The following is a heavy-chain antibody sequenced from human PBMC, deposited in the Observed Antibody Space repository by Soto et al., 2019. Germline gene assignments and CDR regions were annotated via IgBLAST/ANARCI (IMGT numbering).Heavy chain of an antibody. CDR3: GRYCTNTKCRGGYYLDL. CDR2: IILALGTP. J-gene: IGHJ5*02. D-gene: IGHD2-8*01. CDR1: GDSFTNYA. Sequence: QVLLVQSGAEMKQPGSSVCVSCRASGDSFTNYAFTWVRQFPGQGPEWLGGIILALGTPHYSQRFQGRLTITAEESSSTVYMELGSLRLDNTAVYYCGRYCTNTKCRGGYYLDLWGQGTLLSVSS. V-gene: IGHV1-69*01.